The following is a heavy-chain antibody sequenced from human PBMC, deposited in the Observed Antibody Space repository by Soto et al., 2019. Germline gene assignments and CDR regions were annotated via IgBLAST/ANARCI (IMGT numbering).Heavy chain of an antibody. V-gene: IGHV2-5*02. CDR3: AHTDIPRGGPFFDF. CDR1: GFSLSTSGVG. J-gene: IGHJ4*02. Sequence: KESGPTLVTPTQTLTLTCTFSGFSLSTSGVGVGWIRQPPGKALEWLAVIYWGDDKGYSPSLKSRVTITKDTSKSQVALTMTNMAPVDTGTYYCAHTDIPRGGPFFDFWGQGALVTVSS. D-gene: IGHD2-15*01. CDR2: IYWGDDK.